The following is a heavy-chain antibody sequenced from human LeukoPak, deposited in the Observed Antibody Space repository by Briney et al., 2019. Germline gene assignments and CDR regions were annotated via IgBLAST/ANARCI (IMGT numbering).Heavy chain of an antibody. Sequence: GASVKVSCKASGYTFTSYGISCVRQAPGQGLEWMGWISTYNGNTNYAQKVQGRVTMTTDTSTSTAYMELRSLRSDDTAVYYCARESRTGGTRKFEYWGQGNLVTVSS. D-gene: IGHD1-14*01. V-gene: IGHV1-18*01. CDR1: GYTFTSYG. CDR3: ARESRTGGTRKFEY. CDR2: ISTYNGNT. J-gene: IGHJ4*02.